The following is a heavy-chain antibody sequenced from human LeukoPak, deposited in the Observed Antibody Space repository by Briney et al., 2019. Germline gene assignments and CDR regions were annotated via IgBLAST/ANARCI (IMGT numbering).Heavy chain of an antibody. CDR1: GFTFSSYG. CDR3: AKDLVAVAANYYYYGMDV. J-gene: IGHJ6*02. CDR2: ISYDGSNK. Sequence: PGGSLRLSCAASGFTFSSYGMHWVRQAPGKGLEWVAVISYDGSNKYYADSVKGRFTISRDNSKNTLYLQMNSLRAEDTAVYYCAKDLVAVAANYYYYGMDVWGQGTTVTVSS. V-gene: IGHV3-30*18. D-gene: IGHD6-19*01.